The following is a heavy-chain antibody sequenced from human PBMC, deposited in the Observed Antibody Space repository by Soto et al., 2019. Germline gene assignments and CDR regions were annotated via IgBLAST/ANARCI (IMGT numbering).Heavy chain of an antibody. V-gene: IGHV3-23*01. CDR2: ISGSGGST. CDR3: ARRLGGETEKEYYFDY. CDR1: GFTFSSYA. J-gene: IGHJ4*02. D-gene: IGHD5-12*01. Sequence: GGSLRLSCAASGFTFSSYAMSWVRQAPGKGLEWVSAISGSGGSTYYADSVKGQVTISADKSISTAYLQWSSLKASDTAMYYCARRLGGETEKEYYFDYWGQGTLVTVSS.